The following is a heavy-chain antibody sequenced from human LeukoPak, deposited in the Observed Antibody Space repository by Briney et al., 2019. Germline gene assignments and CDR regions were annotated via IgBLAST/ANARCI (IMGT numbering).Heavy chain of an antibody. J-gene: IGHJ5*02. D-gene: IGHD4-17*01. CDR2: ILYDGTNK. CDR1: GFTLSTYC. V-gene: IGHV3-33*01. CDR3: AAACGEGRFDP. Sequence: GGSRRLSCAASGFTLSTYCMHWVRQAPGKGLGWVADILYDGTNKFYADSVKGRFTLSRDNSKNTVHRQMYRMREEGTAVNYFAAACGEGRFDPWCQGKGVLVSS.